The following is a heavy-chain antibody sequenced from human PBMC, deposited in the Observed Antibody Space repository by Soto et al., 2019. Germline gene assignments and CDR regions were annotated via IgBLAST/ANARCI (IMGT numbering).Heavy chain of an antibody. V-gene: IGHV3-21*01. CDR3: ARDLRGKTTRIYYYYYGMDV. D-gene: IGHD4-17*01. CDR2: ISSSSSYI. J-gene: IGHJ6*02. CDR1: GFTFSSYS. Sequence: GGSLRLSCAASGFTFSSYSMNWVRQAPGKGLEWVSSISSSSSYIYYADSVKGRFTISRDNAKNSLYLQMNSLRAEDTAVYYCARDLRGKTTRIYYYYYGMDVWGQGTTVTVSS.